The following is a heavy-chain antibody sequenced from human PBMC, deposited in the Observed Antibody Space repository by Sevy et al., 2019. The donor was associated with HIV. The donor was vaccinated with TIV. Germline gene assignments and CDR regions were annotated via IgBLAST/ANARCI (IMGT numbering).Heavy chain of an antibody. CDR2: ISPDNGDT. V-gene: IGHV1-2*02. J-gene: IGHJ4*02. D-gene: IGHD2-21*02. CDR3: ARGGLLTANSGGHDY. CDR1: GYIFTDYY. Sequence: ASVKVSCKASGYIFTDYYMHWVRQAPGQGLEWMGWISPDNGDTNYAQKFQGRVTMTRGTSISTASMELSRLSSDDTAVYYGARGGLLTANSGGHDYWGQGTLVTVSS.